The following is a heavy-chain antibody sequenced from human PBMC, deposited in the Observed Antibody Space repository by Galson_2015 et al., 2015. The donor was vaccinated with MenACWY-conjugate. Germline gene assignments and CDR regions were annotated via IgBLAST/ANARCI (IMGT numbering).Heavy chain of an antibody. J-gene: IGHJ3*02. CDR2: ISSSSSYT. CDR1: GFTFSDYY. V-gene: IGHV3-11*06. Sequence: SLRLSCAASGFTFSDYYTSWIRQAPGKGLEWVSYISSSSSYTNYADSVKGRFTISRDNAKNSLYLQINSLRAEDTAVYYCAREGDQFIVGATNAFDIWGQGTMVTVSS. CDR3: AREGDQFIVGATNAFDI. D-gene: IGHD1-26*01.